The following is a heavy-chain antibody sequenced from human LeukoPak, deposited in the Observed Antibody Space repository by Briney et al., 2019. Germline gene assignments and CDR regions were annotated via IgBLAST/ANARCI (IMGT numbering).Heavy chain of an antibody. V-gene: IGHV4-4*07. CDR2: IYSSGST. CDR1: GGSISSYY. CDR3: ARDSYSTSCYDY. J-gene: IGHJ4*02. D-gene: IGHD2-2*01. Sequence: SETLSLTCTVSGGSISSYYWSWIRQPAGKGLEWIGRIYSSGSTNYNPSLKSRVTLSVDTSKNEFSLKLSSVTAADTAVYYCARDSYSTSCYDYWGQGILVTISS.